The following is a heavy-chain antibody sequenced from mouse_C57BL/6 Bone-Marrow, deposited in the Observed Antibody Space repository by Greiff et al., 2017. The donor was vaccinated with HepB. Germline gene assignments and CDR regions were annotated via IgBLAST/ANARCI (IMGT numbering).Heavy chain of an antibody. CDR2: ISYSGST. CDR3: AREAVRMGFAY. V-gene: IGHV3-1*01. Sequence: VQLKESGPGMVKPSQSLSLTCTVTGYSITSGYDWHWIRHFPGNKLEWMGYISYSGSTNYNPSLKSRISITHDTSKNHFFLKLNSVTTEDTATYYCAREAVRMGFAYWGQGTLVTVSA. J-gene: IGHJ3*01. CDR1: GYSITSGYD. D-gene: IGHD2-2*01.